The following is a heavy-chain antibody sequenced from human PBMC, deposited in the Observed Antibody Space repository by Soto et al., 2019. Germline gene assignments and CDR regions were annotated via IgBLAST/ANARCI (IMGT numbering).Heavy chain of an antibody. CDR3: ARHSTVLRFLEWLPDWFDP. D-gene: IGHD3-3*01. CDR1: GGSISSSSYY. J-gene: IGHJ5*02. V-gene: IGHV4-39*01. CDR2: IYYSGST. Sequence: SETLSLTCTVSGGSISSSSYYWGWIRQPPGKGLVWIGSIYYSGSTYYNPSLKSRVTISVDTSKNQFSLKLSSVTAADTAVYYCARHSTVLRFLEWLPDWFDPWGQGTLVTVSS.